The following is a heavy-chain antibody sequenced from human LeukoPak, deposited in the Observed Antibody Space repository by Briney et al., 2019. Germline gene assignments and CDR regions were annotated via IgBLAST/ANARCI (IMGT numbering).Heavy chain of an antibody. Sequence: PGGSLRLSCAASGFTFSSYGMHWVRQAPGKELEWVAVISYDGGNKYYADSVKGRFTISRDNSKNTLYLQMNSLRAEDTAVYYCAKDEEVGTTIDYWGQGTLVTVSS. J-gene: IGHJ4*02. CDR3: AKDEEVGTTIDY. V-gene: IGHV3-30*18. D-gene: IGHD1-7*01. CDR1: GFTFSSYG. CDR2: ISYDGGNK.